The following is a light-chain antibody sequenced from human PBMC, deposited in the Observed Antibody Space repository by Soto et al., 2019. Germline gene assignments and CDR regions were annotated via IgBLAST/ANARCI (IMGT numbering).Light chain of an antibody. V-gene: IGKV3-20*01. J-gene: IGKJ4*01. CDR2: GAS. CDR3: QQFSSHPLT. CDR1: QSVSSSY. Sequence: EIVLTQSPATLSLSPGERATLSCRASQSVSSSYLAWYQQKPGQAPRLLIYGASSRATGIPDRFSGGGSGTDFTLTISRLEPEDFAVYYCQQFSSHPLTFGGGTKVDNK.